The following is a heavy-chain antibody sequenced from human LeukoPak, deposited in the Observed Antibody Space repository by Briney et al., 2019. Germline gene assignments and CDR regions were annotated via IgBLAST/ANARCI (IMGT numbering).Heavy chain of an antibody. CDR1: GFTFSNYA. CDR2: ISYDGSNK. Sequence: PGGSLRLSCVVSGFTFSNYAMHWVRQAPGKGLEWVAVISYDGSNKYYADSVKGRFTISRDNSKNTLYLQMNSLRAEDTAVYYCAKDLALAVAGKGGYYFDYWGQGTLVTVSS. CDR3: AKDLALAVAGKGGYYFDY. V-gene: IGHV3-30*04. D-gene: IGHD6-19*01. J-gene: IGHJ4*02.